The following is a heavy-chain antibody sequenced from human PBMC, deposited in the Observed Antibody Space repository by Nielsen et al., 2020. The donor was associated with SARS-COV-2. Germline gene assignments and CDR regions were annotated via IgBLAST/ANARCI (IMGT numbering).Heavy chain of an antibody. V-gene: IGHV3-23*01. Sequence: GGSLRLSCAASGFTLSSYAMSWVRQAAGKGLEWVSVISTSGSTTYYADSVKGRFTISRDNSKNTLYLQMNSLRAEDTAVYYCARDDDTRYFDLWGRGTLVTVSS. J-gene: IGHJ2*01. CDR1: GFTLSSYA. D-gene: IGHD3-22*01. CDR3: ARDDDTRYFDL. CDR2: ISTSGSTT.